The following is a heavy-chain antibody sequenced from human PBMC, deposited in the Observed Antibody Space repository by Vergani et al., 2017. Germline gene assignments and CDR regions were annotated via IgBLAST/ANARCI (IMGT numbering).Heavy chain of an antibody. Sequence: QVHLVESGGGVVQPGGSLRLSCAASGFTFSFSGMQWVRQGPGKGLEWVAFIKNDESRKNCAESLKDRFTISRDNSKNMLYLQMNNLKPEDTAVYYCAKAPCADYGYFESWGQGTLVTVSS. CDR3: AKAPCADYGYFES. V-gene: IGHV3-30*02. J-gene: IGHJ4*02. CDR2: IKNDESRK. D-gene: IGHD4-17*01. CDR1: GFTFSFSG.